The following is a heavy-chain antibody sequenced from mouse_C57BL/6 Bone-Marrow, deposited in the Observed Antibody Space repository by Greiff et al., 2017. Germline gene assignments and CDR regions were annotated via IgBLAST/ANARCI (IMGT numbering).Heavy chain of an antibody. D-gene: IGHD2-4*01. J-gene: IGHJ1*03. Sequence: QVQLKESGAELVMPGASVKLSCKASGYTFTSYWMHWVKQRPGQGLEWIGEIDPSDSYTNYNQKFKGKSTLTVDKSSSTAYMQLSSLTSEDSAVYYCARNYDYDWYFDVWGTGTTVTVSS. CDR2: IDPSDSYT. V-gene: IGHV1-69*01. CDR3: ARNYDYDWYFDV. CDR1: GYTFTSYW.